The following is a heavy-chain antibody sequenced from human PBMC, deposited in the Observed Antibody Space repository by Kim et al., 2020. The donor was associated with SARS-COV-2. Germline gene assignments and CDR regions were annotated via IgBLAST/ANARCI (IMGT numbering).Heavy chain of an antibody. D-gene: IGHD2-2*01. CDR3: AREIYCSSTRCRSLDY. Sequence: KLQGRVTMTTDTSTSTAYMELRSLRSDDTAVYYCAREIYCSSTRCRSLDYWGQGTLVTVSS. V-gene: IGHV1-18*01. J-gene: IGHJ4*02.